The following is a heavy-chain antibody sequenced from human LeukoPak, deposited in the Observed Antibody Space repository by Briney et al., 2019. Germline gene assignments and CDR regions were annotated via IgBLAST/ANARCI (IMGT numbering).Heavy chain of an antibody. CDR3: ARDPSWERPRSFDY. CDR2: ISSRTSII. D-gene: IGHD1-26*01. J-gene: IGHJ4*02. CDR1: GFTFSSYS. Sequence: GGSLRLSCAASGFTFSSYSMNWVRQAPGKGLEWVSYISSRTSIIYYTDSVKGRFTISRDNAQNSLYLQMNGLRAEDTAVYYCARDPSWERPRSFDYWGQGTLVTVSS. V-gene: IGHV3-48*01.